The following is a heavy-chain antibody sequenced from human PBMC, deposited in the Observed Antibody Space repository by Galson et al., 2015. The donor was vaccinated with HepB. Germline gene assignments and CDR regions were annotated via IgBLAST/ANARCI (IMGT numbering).Heavy chain of an antibody. V-gene: IGHV3-74*01. D-gene: IGHD3-16*01. CDR2: VKRDGSVT. Sequence: SLRLSCAASGFTFSSYWMYWVRQAPGKGLVWVSRVKRDGSVTNYADSVEGRFTISRDNAKSTLYLQMNSLRADDTAVYFCARDVGVLRGGYHFGLDVWGQGTTVTVSS. CDR1: GFTFSSYW. CDR3: ARDVGVLRGGYHFGLDV. J-gene: IGHJ6*02.